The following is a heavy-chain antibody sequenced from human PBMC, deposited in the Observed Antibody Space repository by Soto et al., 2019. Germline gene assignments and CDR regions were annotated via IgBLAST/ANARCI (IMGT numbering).Heavy chain of an antibody. CDR3: ATDLGLRGIAVAETYDYGMDV. J-gene: IGHJ6*02. D-gene: IGHD6-19*01. V-gene: IGHV1-24*01. CDR2: LDPEDGET. Sequence: GASVKVSCKVSGYTLTELSMHWVRQAPGNGLEWMGGLDPEDGETIYAQKFQGRVTMTEDTSTDTAYMELSSLRSEDTAVYYCATDLGLRGIAVAETYDYGMDVWARGTTVTVSS. CDR1: GYTLTELS.